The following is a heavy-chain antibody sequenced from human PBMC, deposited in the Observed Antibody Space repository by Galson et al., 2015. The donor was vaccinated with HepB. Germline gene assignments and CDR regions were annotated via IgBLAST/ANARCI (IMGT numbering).Heavy chain of an antibody. J-gene: IGHJ5*02. V-gene: IGHV7-4-1*02. Sequence: SVKVSCKASGYTFTSYAMNWVRQAPGQGLEWMGWINTNTGNPTYAQGFTGRFVFSLDTSVSTAYLQISSLKAEDTAVYYCARRLPYYGSGNGLWWFDPWGQGTLVTVSS. CDR3: ARRLPYYGSGNGLWWFDP. CDR2: INTNTGNP. D-gene: IGHD3-10*01. CDR1: GYTFTSYA.